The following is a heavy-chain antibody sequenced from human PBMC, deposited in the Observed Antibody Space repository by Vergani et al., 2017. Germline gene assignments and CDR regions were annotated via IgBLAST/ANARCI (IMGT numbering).Heavy chain of an antibody. D-gene: IGHD4-23*01. Sequence: EVQLVQSGAEVKKPGESLKISCKGSGSSFTSYWIGWVRQMPGKGLEWMVIIYPGDSDTRYSPSFQGQVTISADTSISTAYLQWSSLKASDTAMYYGASQPRRGLRWHDYYFDYWGQGTLVTVSS. J-gene: IGHJ4*02. CDR3: ASQPRRGLRWHDYYFDY. CDR2: IYPGDSDT. CDR1: GSSFTSYW. V-gene: IGHV5-51*01.